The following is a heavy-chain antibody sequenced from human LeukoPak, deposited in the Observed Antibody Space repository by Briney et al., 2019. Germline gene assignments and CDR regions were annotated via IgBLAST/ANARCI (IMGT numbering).Heavy chain of an antibody. V-gene: IGHV1-8*03. Sequence: ASVKVSCKASGHTFTSYDINWVRQATGQGLEWMGWMNPNSGNTGYAQKFQGRVTITRNTSISTAYMELSSLRSEDTAVYYCAREPYGSGSQLFDYWGQGTLVTVSS. CDR3: AREPYGSGSQLFDY. D-gene: IGHD3-10*01. J-gene: IGHJ4*02. CDR2: MNPNSGNT. CDR1: GHTFTSYD.